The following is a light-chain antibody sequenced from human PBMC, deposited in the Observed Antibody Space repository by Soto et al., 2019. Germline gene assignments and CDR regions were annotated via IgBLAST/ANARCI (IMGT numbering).Light chain of an antibody. V-gene: IGKV3-20*01. J-gene: IGKJ1*01. CDR1: QSVSSSY. CDR3: QQDGSSPGT. Sequence: EIVLKQSPGTLSLSPGERATLSCRASQSVSSSYLAWYQQKPGQAPRLLIYGASSRATGIPDRFSGSGSGTDFTLTISRLEPEDFAVYYCQQDGSSPGTFGQGTKVDIK. CDR2: GAS.